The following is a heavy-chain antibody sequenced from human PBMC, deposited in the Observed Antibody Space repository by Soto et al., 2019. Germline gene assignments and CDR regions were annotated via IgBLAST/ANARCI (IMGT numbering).Heavy chain of an antibody. J-gene: IGHJ4*02. CDR3: ARDRSIAAAGTRFGY. CDR1: GCTFTSYA. Sequence: ASVKVSCKASGCTFTSYAISWVRQAPGRGLEWMGWIIAYNGTTNYAQKLQGRVTMTTDTSTSTAYMELRSLRSDDTAVYYCARDRSIAAAGTRFGYWGQGTLVTVSS. V-gene: IGHV1-18*01. CDR2: IIAYNGTT. D-gene: IGHD6-13*01.